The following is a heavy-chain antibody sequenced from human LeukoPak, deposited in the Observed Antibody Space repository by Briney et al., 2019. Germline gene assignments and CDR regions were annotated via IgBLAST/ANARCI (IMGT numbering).Heavy chain of an antibody. CDR3: ARDPVAVAGTAFDC. Sequence: GGSLRLSCAASHFTFSSYAIHWVRQAPGKGLEWVAAISYDVSQKYYADSVKGRFTISRDNSKNTLYMQMNSLRAEDTAVYYCARDPVAVAGTAFDCWGQGTLVTVSS. D-gene: IGHD6-19*01. CDR2: ISYDVSQK. CDR1: HFTFSSYA. V-gene: IGHV3-30-3*01. J-gene: IGHJ4*02.